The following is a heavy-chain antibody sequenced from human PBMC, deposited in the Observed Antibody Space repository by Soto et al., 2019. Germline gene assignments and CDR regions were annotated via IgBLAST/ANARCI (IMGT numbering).Heavy chain of an antibody. CDR3: ARGTYFDY. J-gene: IGHJ4*02. V-gene: IGHV1-18*01. CDR2: ISANNDDT. Sequence: QVQLVQSGAEVKKPGASVKVSCKASGYTLNTYGITWVRQAPGQGLEWMGWISANNDDTNYPQKLQGRVTMTTDTSTSTAYMELRSLTSDDTAVYYFARGTYFDYWGQGTLVTVSS. CDR1: GYTLNTYG.